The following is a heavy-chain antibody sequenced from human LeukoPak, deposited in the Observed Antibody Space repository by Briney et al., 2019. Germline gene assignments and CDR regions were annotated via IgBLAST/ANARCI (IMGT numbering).Heavy chain of an antibody. V-gene: IGHV1-69*05. CDR3: ARGRITIFGAHFGYYYMDV. D-gene: IGHD3-3*01. Sequence: SVKVSCKASGGTFSSSAISWVRQAPGQGLEWMGGIIPIFGTANYAQKFQGRVTITTDESTSTAYMELSSLRSEDTAVYYCARGRITIFGAHFGYYYMDVWGKGTTVTVSS. CDR1: GGTFSSSA. J-gene: IGHJ6*03. CDR2: IIPIFGTA.